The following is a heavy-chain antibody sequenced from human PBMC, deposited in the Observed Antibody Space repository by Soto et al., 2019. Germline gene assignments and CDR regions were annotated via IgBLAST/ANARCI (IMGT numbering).Heavy chain of an antibody. CDR3: TTEPDYYFWSGYYFRWYYSVMDV. CDR2: IKSKTDGGTT. J-gene: IGHJ6*02. Sequence: VIKATGKGLGWGGRIKSKTDGGTTDYAAPVKGRFTISRDDSKNTLYLQMNSLKTEDPAVYYCTTEPDYYFWSGYYFRWYYSVMDVWGHGTTVTVSS. V-gene: IGHV3-15*07. D-gene: IGHD3-3*01.